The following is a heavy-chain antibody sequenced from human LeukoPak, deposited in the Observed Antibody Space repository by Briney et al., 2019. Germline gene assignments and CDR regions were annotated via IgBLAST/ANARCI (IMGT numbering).Heavy chain of an antibody. V-gene: IGHV3-9*03. CDR2: ISWNSGSI. D-gene: IGHD6-19*01. CDR3: ARDRGQWLYHDALDI. CDR1: GFTFDDYA. J-gene: IGHJ3*02. Sequence: GGSLRLSCAASGFTFDDYAMHWVRQAPGKGLEWVSGISWNSGSIGYADSVKGRFTISRDNAKNSLYLQMNSLRAEDMALYYCARDRGQWLYHDALDIWGQGTMVTVSS.